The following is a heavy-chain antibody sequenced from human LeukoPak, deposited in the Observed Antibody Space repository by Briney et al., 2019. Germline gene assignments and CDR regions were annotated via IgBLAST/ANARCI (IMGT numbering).Heavy chain of an antibody. CDR2: ISWDGGST. D-gene: IGHD6-19*01. Sequence: GGSLRLSCAASGFTFDDYAMHWVRQAPGKGLEWASLISWDGGSTYYADSVKGRFTISRDNSKNSLYLQMNSLRAEDTASYYCAKDFHPGIAVAGTGYFQHWGQGTLVTVSS. V-gene: IGHV3-43D*03. CDR1: GFTFDDYA. CDR3: AKDFHPGIAVAGTGYFQH. J-gene: IGHJ1*01.